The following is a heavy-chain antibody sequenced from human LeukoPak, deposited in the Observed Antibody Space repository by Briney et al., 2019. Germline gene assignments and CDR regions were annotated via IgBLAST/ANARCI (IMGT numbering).Heavy chain of an antibody. Sequence: SGTLSLTCAVSGGSTTSSNWWSWVRQPPGKGLEWMGEIDHSGSTKYNPSLKSRATISVDKSKNQFSLKLTSVTAADTAVYYCARVYKYCSGTSCYRFDPWGQGTLVTVSS. CDR2: IDHSGST. V-gene: IGHV4-4*02. CDR3: ARVYKYCSGTSCYRFDP. D-gene: IGHD2-2*01. CDR1: GGSTTSSNW. J-gene: IGHJ5*02.